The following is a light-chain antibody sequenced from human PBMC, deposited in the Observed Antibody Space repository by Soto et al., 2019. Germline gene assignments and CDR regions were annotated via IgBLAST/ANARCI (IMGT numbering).Light chain of an antibody. CDR2: LGS. CDR3: MQPLQTPWT. V-gene: IGKV2-28*01. CDR1: QSLLHSDSYNY. J-gene: IGKJ1*01. Sequence: IVMTQSPLSLPVTPGEPASISCRSSQSLLHSDSYNYLDWYLQKPGQSPQLLIYLGSNRASGVPDRLSGSGSGTDFTLKISRVEDEDVGIYYCMQPLQTPWTFGQGTKVEIK.